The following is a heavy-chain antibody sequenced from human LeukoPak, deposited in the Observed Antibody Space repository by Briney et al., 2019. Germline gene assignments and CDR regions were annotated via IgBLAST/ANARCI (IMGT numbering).Heavy chain of an antibody. Sequence: GGSLRLSCAASGFTFSSYAMSWVRQAPGKGLEWVSAISGSGGSTYYADSVKGRFTISRDNSNNTVYLQMNNLRPEDTAVFYCARGQGYESYYYMDVWGKGTTVSVSS. CDR1: GFTFSSYA. V-gene: IGHV3-23*01. CDR2: ISGSGGST. CDR3: ARGQGYESYYYMDV. J-gene: IGHJ6*03. D-gene: IGHD2-2*01.